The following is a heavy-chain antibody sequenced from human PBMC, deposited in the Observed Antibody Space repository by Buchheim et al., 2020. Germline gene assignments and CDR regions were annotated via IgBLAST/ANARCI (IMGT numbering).Heavy chain of an antibody. J-gene: IGHJ5*02. CDR3: ARGYSYGYSYFDP. Sequence: QLQLQESGPGLVKPSETLSLTCNVSGDSNSRDNYYWGWIRQPPGKGLEWIGSMYYSGNTFYNPSLKSRVTISVDTSKNQISLKVKSVTAADTAVYYCARGYSYGYSYFDPWGQGTL. V-gene: IGHV4-39*07. D-gene: IGHD5-18*01. CDR2: MYYSGNT. CDR1: GDSNSRDNYY.